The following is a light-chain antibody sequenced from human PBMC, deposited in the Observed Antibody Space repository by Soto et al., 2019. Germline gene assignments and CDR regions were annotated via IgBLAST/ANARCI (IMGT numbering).Light chain of an antibody. J-gene: IGKJ1*01. CDR3: KQSYSTPWT. CDR1: QSISSY. CDR2: AAS. Sequence: DIQMTQSPSSLSASVGDRVTITCRASQSISSYLNWYQQKPGKAPKLLIYAASSLQSGVPSRFSGSGSGTDFTLTIRSLQPEDFATYSCKQSYSTPWTFGQGTKVEIK. V-gene: IGKV1-39*01.